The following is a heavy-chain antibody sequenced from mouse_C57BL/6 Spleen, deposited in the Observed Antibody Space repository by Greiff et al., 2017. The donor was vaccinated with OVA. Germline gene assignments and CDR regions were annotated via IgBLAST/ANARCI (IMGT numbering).Heavy chain of an antibody. D-gene: IGHD2-4*01. Sequence: QVQLKESGPGLVQPSQSLSITCTVSGFSLTSYGVHWARQSPGKGLEWLGVIWSGGSTDYNAAFISRLSISKDNSKSQVFFKMNSLQADDTAIYYCARNGGRDDYDGAWFAYWGQGTLVTVSA. CDR3: ARNGGRDDYDGAWFAY. V-gene: IGHV2-2*01. J-gene: IGHJ3*01. CDR1: GFSLTSYG. CDR2: IWSGGST.